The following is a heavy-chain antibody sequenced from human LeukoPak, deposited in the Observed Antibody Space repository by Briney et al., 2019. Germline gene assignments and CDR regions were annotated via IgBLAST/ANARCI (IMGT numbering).Heavy chain of an antibody. CDR2: INPNSGGT. CDR3: ARDVWIQLDYYGMDV. Sequence: GASVKVSCKASGYTFTSYGISWVRQAPGQGLEWMGWINPNSGGTNYAQKFQGRVTMTRDTSISTAYMELSRLRSDDTAVYYCARDVWIQLDYYGMDVWGQGTTVTVSS. V-gene: IGHV1-2*02. D-gene: IGHD5-18*01. J-gene: IGHJ6*02. CDR1: GYTFTSYG.